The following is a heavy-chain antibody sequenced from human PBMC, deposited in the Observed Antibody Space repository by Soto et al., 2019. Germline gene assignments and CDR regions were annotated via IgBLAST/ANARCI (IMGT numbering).Heavy chain of an antibody. D-gene: IGHD3-22*01. J-gene: IGHJ3*02. V-gene: IGHV4-30-4*01. CDR1: GGSISSGDYY. CDR3: ARGSDYYDSSGYCYAFDI. Sequence: PSETLSLTCTVSGGSISSGDYYWSWIRQPPGKGLEWIGYIYYSGSTYYNPSLKSRVTISVDTSKNQFSLKLSSVTAADTAVYYCARGSDYYDSSGYCYAFDIWGQGTMVTVSS. CDR2: IYYSGST.